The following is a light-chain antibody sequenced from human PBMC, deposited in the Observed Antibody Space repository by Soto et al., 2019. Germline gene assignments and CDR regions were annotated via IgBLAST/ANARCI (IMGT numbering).Light chain of an antibody. J-gene: IGKJ1*01. Sequence: EIVLTQSPGTLSLSPGERATLSCRASQSGRSRYLAWYQQKPGQAPRLLIYATSNRATGIPDRFSGSVSGTDFILTITRLEPEDFAVYYCQNYGTSWTFGQGTKVEIK. CDR2: ATS. CDR1: QSGRSRY. CDR3: QNYGTSWT. V-gene: IGKV3-20*01.